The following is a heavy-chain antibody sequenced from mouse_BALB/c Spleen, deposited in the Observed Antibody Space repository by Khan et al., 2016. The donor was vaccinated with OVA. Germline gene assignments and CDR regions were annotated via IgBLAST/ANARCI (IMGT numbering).Heavy chain of an antibody. CDR1: GDSITSGY. V-gene: IGHV3-8*02. J-gene: IGHJ3*01. Sequence: VQLKQSGPSLVKPSQTLSLTCSVTGDSITSGYWNWIRKFPGNKLEYMGYISYSGSTYYNPSLKSRISITRDTSKNQYYLQLNSVTTEDTATYYCARDDYDYDGAFAYWGQGTLVTVSA. CDR2: ISYSGST. CDR3: ARDDYDYDGAFAY. D-gene: IGHD2-4*01.